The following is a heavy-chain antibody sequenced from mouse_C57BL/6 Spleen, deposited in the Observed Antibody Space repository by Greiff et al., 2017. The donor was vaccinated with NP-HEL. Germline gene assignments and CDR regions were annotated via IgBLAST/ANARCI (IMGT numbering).Heavy chain of an antibody. CDR3: ARSYDYDAGACAY. D-gene: IGHD2-4*01. Sequence: QVQLQQSGPGLVQPSQSLSITCTVSGFSLTSYGVHWVRQSPGKGLEWLGVIWSGGSTDYNAAFISRLSISKDNSKSQVFFKMNSLQADDTAIYYCARSYDYDAGACAYWGQGTLVTVSA. J-gene: IGHJ3*01. V-gene: IGHV2-2*01. CDR1: GFSLTSYG. CDR2: IWSGGST.